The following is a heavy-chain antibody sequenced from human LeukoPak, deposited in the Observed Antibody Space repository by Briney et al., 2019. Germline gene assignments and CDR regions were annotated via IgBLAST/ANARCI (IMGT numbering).Heavy chain of an antibody. CDR2: ISGSGKYI. V-gene: IGHV3-21*01. J-gene: IGHJ4*02. CDR1: GFTFSTYT. CDR3: ARDTNYYDSSGSFPLDY. Sequence: GGSLRLSCATSGFTFSTYTMNWVRQAPGKGLEWVSSISGSGKYIHYADALKGRFTISRDNAKNSLFLQMNSLRADDTAVYYCARDTNYYDSSGSFPLDYWGQGTLVTVSS. D-gene: IGHD3-22*01.